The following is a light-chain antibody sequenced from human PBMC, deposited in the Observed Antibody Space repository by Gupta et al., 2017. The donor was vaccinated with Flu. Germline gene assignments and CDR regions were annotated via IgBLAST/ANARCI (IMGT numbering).Light chain of an antibody. Sequence: QSALTQPRSVSGSPGQSVTISCTGTSSDVGGYNYVSWYQQHPGKAPKLMIYDVSKRPSGVPDRFSGSKSGNPASLTSSGLQAEDEADYYCCSYAGSYTFVVFGGGTKLTVL. J-gene: IGLJ2*01. V-gene: IGLV2-11*01. CDR1: SSDVGGYNY. CDR3: CSYAGSYTFVV. CDR2: DVS.